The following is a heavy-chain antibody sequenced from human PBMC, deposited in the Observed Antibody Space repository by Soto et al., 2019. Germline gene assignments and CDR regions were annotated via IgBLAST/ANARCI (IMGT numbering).Heavy chain of an antibody. V-gene: IGHV1-18*01. Sequence: GASVKVSCKASGYTFTSYGISWVRQAPRQGLEWMGWISAYNGNTNYAQKLQGRVTMTTDTSTSTAYMELRSLRSDDTAVYYCARDSYYGDYPFSYYYGMDVWGQGTTVTVSS. CDR2: ISAYNGNT. J-gene: IGHJ6*02. CDR3: ARDSYYGDYPFSYYYGMDV. D-gene: IGHD4-17*01. CDR1: GYTFTSYG.